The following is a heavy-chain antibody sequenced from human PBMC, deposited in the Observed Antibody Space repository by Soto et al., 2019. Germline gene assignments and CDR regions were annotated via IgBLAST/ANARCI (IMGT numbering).Heavy chain of an antibody. D-gene: IGHD2-15*01. Sequence: PSETLSLTCTVSGGSISSSSYYWGWIRQPPGKGLEWIGSIYYSGSTYYNPSLKSRVTISVDTSKNQFSLKLSSVTAADTAVYYCARLTSCSGGSCYSFVGYWFDPWGQGTLVTVSS. CDR2: IYYSGST. CDR3: ARLTSCSGGSCYSFVGYWFDP. V-gene: IGHV4-39*01. J-gene: IGHJ5*02. CDR1: GGSISSSSYY.